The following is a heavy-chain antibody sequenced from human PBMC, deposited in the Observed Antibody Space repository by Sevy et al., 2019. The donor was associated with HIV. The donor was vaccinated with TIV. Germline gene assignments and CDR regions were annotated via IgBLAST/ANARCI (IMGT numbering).Heavy chain of an antibody. D-gene: IGHD6-19*01. CDR2: INQDESTK. V-gene: IGHV3-7*03. J-gene: IGHJ5*02. CDR3: VADYSAGWAFGS. CDR1: GFPFSYYW. Sequence: GGSLRLSCAASGFPFSYYWMHWVRQAPGKGLEWVATINQDESTKFYVDSMKGRFTVSRDNAKNSLYLLMNSPRAEDTAIYYCVADYSAGWAFGSWGQGTLVTVSS.